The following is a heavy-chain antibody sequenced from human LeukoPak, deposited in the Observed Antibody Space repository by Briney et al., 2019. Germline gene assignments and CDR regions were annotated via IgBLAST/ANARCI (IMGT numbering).Heavy chain of an antibody. CDR3: ARDIAAAGKPDAFDI. CDR2: IYHSGST. J-gene: IGHJ3*02. Sequence: SETLSLTCTVSGYSISSGYYWGWIRQPPGKGLEWIGSIYHSGSTYCNPSLKSRVTISVDTSKNQFSLKLSSVTAADTAVYYCARDIAAAGKPDAFDIWGQGTMVTVSS. D-gene: IGHD6-13*01. V-gene: IGHV4-38-2*02. CDR1: GYSISSGYY.